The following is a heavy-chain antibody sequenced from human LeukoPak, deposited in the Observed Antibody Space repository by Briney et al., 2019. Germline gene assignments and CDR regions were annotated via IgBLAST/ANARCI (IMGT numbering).Heavy chain of an antibody. J-gene: IGHJ3*02. CDR1: GFTFRNYN. Sequence: GGSLRLSCAASGFTFRNYNMNWVRQAPGKGLEWISYISSDSTTIYYADSVKSRFTISRDDAKNSLYLQMNSLRAEDTAVYYCARDHAYAFDIWGQGTLVTVSS. CDR3: ARDHAYAFDI. D-gene: IGHD2-2*01. CDR2: ISSDSTTI. V-gene: IGHV3-48*01.